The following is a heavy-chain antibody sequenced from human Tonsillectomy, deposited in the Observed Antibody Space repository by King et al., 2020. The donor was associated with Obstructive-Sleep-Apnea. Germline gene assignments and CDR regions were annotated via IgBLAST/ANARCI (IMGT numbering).Heavy chain of an antibody. CDR1: GGSISSSSYY. J-gene: IGHJ4*02. V-gene: IGHV4-39*07. CDR2: IYYSGST. Sequence: QLQESGPGLVKPSETLSLTCTVSGGSISSSSYYWGWIRQPPGKGLGWIGSIYYSGSTYYNPSLKSRVTISVDTSKNQFSLKLSSVTAADTAVYYCAGLEASYDYWGQGTLVTVSS. CDR3: AGLEASYDY. D-gene: IGHD6-6*01.